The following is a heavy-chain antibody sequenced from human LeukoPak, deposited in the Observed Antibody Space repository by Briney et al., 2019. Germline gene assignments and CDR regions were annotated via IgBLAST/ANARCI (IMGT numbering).Heavy chain of an antibody. CDR1: GFTSSNYA. J-gene: IGHJ4*02. CDR3: AKDYCTGTNCYGDY. V-gene: IGHV3-23*01. Sequence: GGSLRLSCAASGFTSSNYAMTWVRHAPGEGLEWVSAVSAGVGDTYYADSVKGRFTISRDKSKSTLYLQMNSLRAEDTAVYYCAKDYCTGTNCYGDYWGQGTLVTVS. CDR2: VSAGVGDT. D-gene: IGHD2-2*01.